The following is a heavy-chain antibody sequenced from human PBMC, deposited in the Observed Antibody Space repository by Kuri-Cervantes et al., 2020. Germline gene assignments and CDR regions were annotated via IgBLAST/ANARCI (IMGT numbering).Heavy chain of an antibody. J-gene: IGHJ4*02. Sequence: ASVKVSCKASGYTFISYDINWVRQATGQGLEWMGWMNPHSANAGYAQKFQGRVTMTRNTSISTAYMELSSLRSEDTAVYYCARDLKRQGYDILTGYYKNAGYWGQGTLVTVSS. CDR1: GYTFISYD. CDR3: ARDLKRQGYDILTGYYKNAGY. V-gene: IGHV1-8*01. CDR2: MNPHSANA. D-gene: IGHD3-9*01.